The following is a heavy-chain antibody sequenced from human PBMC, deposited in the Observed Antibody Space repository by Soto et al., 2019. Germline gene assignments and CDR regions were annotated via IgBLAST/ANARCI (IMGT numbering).Heavy chain of an antibody. CDR3: ARVGRVLIHPAAPNPPSGAFDI. Sequence: ASVKVSCKASGYTFTSYGISWVRQAPGQGLEWMGWISAYNGNTNYAQKLQGRVTMTTDTSTSTAYMELRSLRSDDTAVYYCARVGRVLIHPAAPNPPSGAFDIWGQGTMVTVSS. J-gene: IGHJ3*02. D-gene: IGHD2-2*01. CDR2: ISAYNGNT. CDR1: GYTFTSYG. V-gene: IGHV1-18*01.